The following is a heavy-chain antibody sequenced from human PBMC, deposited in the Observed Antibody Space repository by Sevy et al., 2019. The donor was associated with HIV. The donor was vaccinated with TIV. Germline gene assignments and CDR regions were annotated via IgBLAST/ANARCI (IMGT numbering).Heavy chain of an antibody. CDR2: ISWNSGSI. CDR1: GFTFDDYA. CDR3: AKDPIRDSIGGPMDY. J-gene: IGHJ4*02. V-gene: IGHV3-9*01. Sequence: GGSLRLSCAASGFTFDDYAMHWVRQAPGKGLEWVSGISWNSGSIGYADSVKGRFTISRDNAKNSLYLQMNSLRAEDTALYYCAKDPIRDSIGGPMDYWGQGTLVTVSS. D-gene: IGHD3-22*01.